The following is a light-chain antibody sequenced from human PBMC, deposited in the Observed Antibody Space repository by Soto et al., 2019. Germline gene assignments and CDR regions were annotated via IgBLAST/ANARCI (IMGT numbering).Light chain of an antibody. CDR2: DVS. CDR1: SSDVGGYDY. J-gene: IGLJ1*01. V-gene: IGLV2-11*01. CDR3: CSYAGNSRV. Sequence: QSALTQPRSVSGSPGQSVTLSCTGTSSDVGGYDYVSWYQQHPDKAPKLIIYDVSRRPSGVPDRFSGSKSDNTASLTISGLQAEDDADYYCCSYAGNSRVFGTGTKVNVL.